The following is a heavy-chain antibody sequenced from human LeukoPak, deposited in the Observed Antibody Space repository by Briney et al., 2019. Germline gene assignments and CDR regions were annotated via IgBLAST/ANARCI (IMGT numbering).Heavy chain of an antibody. Sequence: SETLSLTCTVSGGSISSYYWSWLRQPPGKGLEWIGYIYYSGSTNYNPSLKSRVTISVDTSKNQFSLKLSSVTAADTAVYYCARGSYDSSPLGGYWGQGTLVTVSS. J-gene: IGHJ4*02. CDR2: IYYSGST. CDR3: ARGSYDSSPLGGY. CDR1: GGSISSYY. D-gene: IGHD3-22*01. V-gene: IGHV4-59*01.